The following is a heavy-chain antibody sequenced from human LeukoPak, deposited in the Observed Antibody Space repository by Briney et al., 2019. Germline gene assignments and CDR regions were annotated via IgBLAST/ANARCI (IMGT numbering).Heavy chain of an antibody. CDR1: GYTFTGYY. CDR3: ARGRGTTSSNFDY. Sequence: EASVKVSCKASGYTFTGYYMHWVRQAPGQGLEWMGWINPNNGGTNYAQKFQGRVTMTRDTSISTAYMELSGLTSDDTAVYYCARGRGTTSSNFDYWGQGTLVTVSS. V-gene: IGHV1-2*02. J-gene: IGHJ4*02. CDR2: INPNNGGT. D-gene: IGHD2-2*01.